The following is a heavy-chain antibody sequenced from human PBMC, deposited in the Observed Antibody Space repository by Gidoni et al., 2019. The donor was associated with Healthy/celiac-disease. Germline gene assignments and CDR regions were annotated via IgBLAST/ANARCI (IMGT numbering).Heavy chain of an antibody. D-gene: IGHD2-2*01. CDR3: ARPNTLQGYCSSTSCPDAFDI. J-gene: IGHJ3*02. CDR2: IYYSGST. Sequence: GWIRQPPGKGLEWIGSIYYSGSTYYNPSLKSRVTISVDTSKNQFSLKLSSVTAADTAVYYCARPNTLQGYCSSTSCPDAFDIWGQGTMVTVSS. V-gene: IGHV4-39*01.